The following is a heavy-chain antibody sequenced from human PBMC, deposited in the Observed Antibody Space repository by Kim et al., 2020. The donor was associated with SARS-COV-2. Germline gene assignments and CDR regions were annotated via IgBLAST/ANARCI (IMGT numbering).Heavy chain of an antibody. CDR1: GGSFSGYY. CDR3: ARRERRRIAVAGFDP. CDR2: INHSGST. Sequence: SETLSLTCAVYGGSFSGYYWSWIRQPPGKGLEWIGEINHSGSTNYNPSLKSRVTISVDTSKNQFSLKLSSVTAADTAVYYCARRERRRIAVAGFDPWGQGTLVTVSS. V-gene: IGHV4-34*01. J-gene: IGHJ5*02. D-gene: IGHD6-19*01.